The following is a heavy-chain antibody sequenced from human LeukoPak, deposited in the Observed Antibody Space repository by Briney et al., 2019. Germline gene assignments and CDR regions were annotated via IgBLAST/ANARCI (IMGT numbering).Heavy chain of an antibody. J-gene: IGHJ1*01. V-gene: IGHV3-23*01. Sequence: GGSLRLSCTVSGFTLSSYEMSWIRQAPGKGLEWVSSIDYDGGSGHYADSVKGRFTISRDNSNNTLFLHLNSLRGEDTAVYYCARNSGWYGLSWGQGTLVTVSS. D-gene: IGHD6-19*01. CDR3: ARNSGWYGLS. CDR1: GFTLSSYE. CDR2: IDYDGGSG.